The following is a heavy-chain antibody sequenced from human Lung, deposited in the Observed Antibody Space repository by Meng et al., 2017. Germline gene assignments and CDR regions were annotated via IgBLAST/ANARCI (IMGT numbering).Heavy chain of an antibody. Sequence: QQHLQQPGPALVKSVQPVSRTCTFPAASSRTFNYYWMQCGQPAGESRQWCVHIYNSGSTYNNPSHTVRSPLTVDRSKNQFTLNLNSNTPAATAIDFCSSGQKGFFDLWGRGTLVTVSS. J-gene: IGHJ2*01. V-gene: IGHV4-30-4*01. CDR3: SSGQKGFFDL. CDR1: AASSRTFNYY. CDR2: IYNSGST.